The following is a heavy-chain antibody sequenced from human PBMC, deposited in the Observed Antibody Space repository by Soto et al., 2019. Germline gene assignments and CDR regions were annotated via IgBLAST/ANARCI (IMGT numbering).Heavy chain of an antibody. D-gene: IGHD5-18*01. CDR1: GDSINNYF. J-gene: IGHJ6*02. Sequence: LSLTCTIPGDSINNYFWNWIRQSPGKGLEWIGYISYSGSTSYNPSLQSRVTISSDTSENQFSLELSSVTAADTAVYYCARARQRDTGRGLDVWGQGTTVTVSS. CDR2: ISYSGST. V-gene: IGHV4-59*01. CDR3: ARARQRDTGRGLDV.